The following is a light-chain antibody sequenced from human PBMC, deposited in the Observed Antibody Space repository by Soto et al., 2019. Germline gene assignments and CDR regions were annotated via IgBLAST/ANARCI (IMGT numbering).Light chain of an antibody. CDR2: DAS. V-gene: IGKV1-5*01. CDR1: QSISSW. Sequence: DIQMTPSPSTLSASVVDRVTIPCRASQSISSWLAWYQQKPGKAPKLLIFDASSLESGTPSRFSGRRSGTQFTLTINGLQPDDFATYYCQQYDNYKPLTFGGGTKVDIK. J-gene: IGKJ4*01. CDR3: QQYDNYKPLT.